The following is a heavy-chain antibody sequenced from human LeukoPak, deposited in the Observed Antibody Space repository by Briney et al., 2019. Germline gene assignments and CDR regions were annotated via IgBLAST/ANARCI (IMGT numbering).Heavy chain of an antibody. Sequence: GGSLRLSCAASGFTFSTYEMNWVRQAPGKGLEWVSYISSSGTTIHYADSVKGRFTISRDNGRNSLYLQMNSLRAEDTAVYYCARDRGGYDRFGHWGQGTLVTVSS. CDR2: ISSSGTTI. CDR1: GFTFSTYE. V-gene: IGHV3-48*03. CDR3: ARDRGGYDRFGH. D-gene: IGHD5-12*01. J-gene: IGHJ4*02.